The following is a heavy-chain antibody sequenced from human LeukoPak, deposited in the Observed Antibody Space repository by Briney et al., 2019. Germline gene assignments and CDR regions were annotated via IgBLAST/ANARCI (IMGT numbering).Heavy chain of an antibody. J-gene: IGHJ4*02. Sequence: PGASLRLSCAASGFTFSSYAMSWVRQAPGKGLEWVSAISGSGGSTYYAGSVKGRFTISRDNSKNTLYLQMNSLRAEDTAVYYCAKGLYCTNGVCYTIGGYFDYWGQGTLVTVSS. CDR1: GFTFSSYA. D-gene: IGHD2-8*01. V-gene: IGHV3-23*01. CDR2: ISGSGGST. CDR3: AKGLYCTNGVCYTIGGYFDY.